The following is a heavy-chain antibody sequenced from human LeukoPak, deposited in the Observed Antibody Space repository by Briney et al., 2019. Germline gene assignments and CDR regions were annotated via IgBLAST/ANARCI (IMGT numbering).Heavy chain of an antibody. Sequence: SQTLSLTCAVSGGSISSGGYSWSWMRQPPGKGLVWVGYIYRSGSTYYNPSLKSRVTISVDRSENQFSLKLSSVTAADTAVYYCARVAGIEGDYYFDYWGQGTLVTVSS. CDR2: IYRSGST. V-gene: IGHV4-30-2*01. D-gene: IGHD2-21*02. CDR3: ARVAGIEGDYYFDY. J-gene: IGHJ4*02. CDR1: GGSISSGGYS.